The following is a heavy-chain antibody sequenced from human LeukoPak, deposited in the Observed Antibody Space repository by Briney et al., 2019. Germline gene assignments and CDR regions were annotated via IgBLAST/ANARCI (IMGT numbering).Heavy chain of an antibody. CDR2: IYTSGST. Sequence: SETLSLTCTVSGGSISSYYWNWIRQPAWKGLEWIGRIYTSGSTNYNPSLKSRITMSVDMSKTQFYLKLSSVTAADTAVYYCATSYSGSYYDAFDIWGQGTMVTVSS. CDR1: GGSISSYY. J-gene: IGHJ3*02. D-gene: IGHD1-26*01. V-gene: IGHV4-4*07. CDR3: ATSYSGSYYDAFDI.